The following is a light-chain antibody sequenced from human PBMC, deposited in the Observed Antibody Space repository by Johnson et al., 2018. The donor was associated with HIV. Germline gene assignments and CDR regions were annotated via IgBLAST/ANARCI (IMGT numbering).Light chain of an antibody. CDR3: GTWDSSLSVYV. CDR1: SFNIGNNY. CDR2: ENN. V-gene: IGLV1-51*02. Sequence: QLVLTQPPSVSAAPGQKVTISCSGSSFNIGNNYVSWYQQLPGTAPKLLIYENNKRPSGIPDRFSGSKSGTSATLGITGLPTGDEADYYCGTWDSSLSVYVFGTGTKVTVL. J-gene: IGLJ1*01.